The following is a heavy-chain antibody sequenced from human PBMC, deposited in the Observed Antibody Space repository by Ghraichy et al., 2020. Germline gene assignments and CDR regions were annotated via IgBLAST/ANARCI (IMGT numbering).Heavy chain of an antibody. V-gene: IGHV3-11*06. J-gene: IGHJ5*02. D-gene: IGHD6-25*01. Sequence: LSLTCGTSGFRFRDHYMSWIRQAPGKGLEWVSLISRNGRDTNYADSVRGRFTISRDNAKNSLYLQLNTLRVEDTAVYYCVREGQELGKSGFDLWGQGTLVTGSS. CDR3: VREGQELGKSGFDL. CDR1: GFRFRDHY. CDR2: ISRNGRDT.